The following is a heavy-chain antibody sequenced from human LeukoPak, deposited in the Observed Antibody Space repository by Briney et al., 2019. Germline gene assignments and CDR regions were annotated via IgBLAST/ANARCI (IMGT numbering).Heavy chain of an antibody. CDR2: IDPSDSET. V-gene: IGHV5-51*01. CDR3: ARQTAMGRSGDY. D-gene: IGHD5-18*01. CDR1: GYSFTSHW. Sequence: PGESLKISSKAAGYSFTSHWIGWVRPMPGKGLGWMGIIDPSDSETRYTPSFQGQVTISADKSLTTAYLQWNSPKASDTAMYYCARQTAMGRSGDYSGQGTLVTVSS. J-gene: IGHJ1*01.